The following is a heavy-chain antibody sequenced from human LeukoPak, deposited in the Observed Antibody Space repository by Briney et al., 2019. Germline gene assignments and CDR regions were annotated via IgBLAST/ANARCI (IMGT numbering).Heavy chain of an antibody. CDR1: GGSISSYY. CDR2: IYYSGST. V-gene: IGHV4-59*12. Sequence: PSETLSLTCTVSGGSISSYYWSWIRQPPGKGLEWIGYIYYSGSTNYNPSLKSRVTISVDTSKNQFSLKLSSVTAADTAVYYCARENYYDSSGYFGYWGQGTLVTVSS. D-gene: IGHD3-22*01. J-gene: IGHJ4*02. CDR3: ARENYYDSSGYFGY.